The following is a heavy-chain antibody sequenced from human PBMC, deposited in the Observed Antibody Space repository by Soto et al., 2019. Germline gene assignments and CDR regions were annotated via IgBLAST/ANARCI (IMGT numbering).Heavy chain of an antibody. V-gene: IGHV3-23*01. J-gene: IGHJ6*02. CDR1: GFTFSRYV. CDR3: AKDGDV. CDR2: ISGSGGST. Sequence: PGESLKISCAASGFTFSRYVMTWVRQAPGKGLEWVSGISGSGGSTYYADSVKGRFTISRDNSKNTLYLQMNSLGAEDTAIYYCAKDGDVWGQGTTVTVSS.